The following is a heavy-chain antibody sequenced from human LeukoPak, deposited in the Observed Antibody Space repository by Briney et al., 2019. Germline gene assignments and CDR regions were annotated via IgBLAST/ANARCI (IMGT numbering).Heavy chain of an antibody. J-gene: IGHJ4*02. CDR1: GFSFRAYG. Sequence: GRSLRLSCAASGFSFRAYGMHWVRQAPGKGLEWVAVIWYDGSNKYYADSVKGRFTISRDNSKNTLYLQMNSLRAEDTAVYYCAKDRSYYDSVDRYFGYWGQGTLVTVSS. D-gene: IGHD3-22*01. CDR3: AKDRSYYDSVDRYFGY. V-gene: IGHV3-33*06. CDR2: IWYDGSNK.